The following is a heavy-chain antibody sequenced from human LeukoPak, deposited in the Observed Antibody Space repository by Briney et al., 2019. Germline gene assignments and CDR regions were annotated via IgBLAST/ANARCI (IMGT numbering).Heavy chain of an antibody. Sequence: GSLRLSCAASGFTFPGYWMHWVRQAPGKGLVWVSHINGDGSSTSYADSVKGRFTISRDNAKNTLYLQMNSLRAEDTAVYYCARESSYGMDVWGQGTTVTVSS. CDR1: GFTFPGYW. CDR2: INGDGSST. J-gene: IGHJ6*02. V-gene: IGHV3-74*01. CDR3: ARESSYGMDV.